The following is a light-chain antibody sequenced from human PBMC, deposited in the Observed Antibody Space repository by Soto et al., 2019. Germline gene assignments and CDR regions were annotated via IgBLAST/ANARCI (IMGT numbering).Light chain of an antibody. J-gene: IGKJ1*01. CDR3: QQRSNWPLT. V-gene: IGKV1-12*01. CDR1: QGISSW. Sequence: DVHLTQSPSSVSASVGDRVTITCRASQGISSWLAWYQQKPGEAPKFLISAASIVRTGVPSRFSGSESGTDFTLTISSLEPEDFAVYYCQQRSNWPLTFGQGTKVEVK. CDR2: AAS.